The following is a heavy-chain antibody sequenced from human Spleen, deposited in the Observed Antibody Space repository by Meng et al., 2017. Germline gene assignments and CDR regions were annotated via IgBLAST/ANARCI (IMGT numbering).Heavy chain of an antibody. CDR3: ARGGDIVATITLDY. J-gene: IGHJ4*02. CDR2: INHSGST. D-gene: IGHD5-12*01. CDR1: GGSFSGYY. Sequence: QMQLHPWGAGRLKPSGTLSLTCDVYGGSFSGYYWTWIRQPPGKGLEWIGEINHSGSTNYNPSLKSRVTISVDTSKNQFSLKLSSVTAADTAVYYCARGGDIVATITLDYWGQGTLVTVSS. V-gene: IGHV4-34*01.